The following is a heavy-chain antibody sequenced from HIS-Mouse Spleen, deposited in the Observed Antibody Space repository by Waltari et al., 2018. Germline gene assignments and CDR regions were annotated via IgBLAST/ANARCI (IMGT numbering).Heavy chain of an antibody. CDR2: IYYNGST. CDR3: AREIPYSSSWYDWYFDL. CDR1: GGSISSSSYY. J-gene: IGHJ2*01. V-gene: IGHV4-39*07. Sequence: QLQLQESGPGLVKPSETLSLTCTVSGGSISSSSYYRGWIRQPPGKGLEWIGSIYYNGSTYYNPSLKSRVTISVDTSKNQFSLKLSSVTAADTAVYYCAREIPYSSSWYDWYFDLWGRGTLVTVSS. D-gene: IGHD6-13*01.